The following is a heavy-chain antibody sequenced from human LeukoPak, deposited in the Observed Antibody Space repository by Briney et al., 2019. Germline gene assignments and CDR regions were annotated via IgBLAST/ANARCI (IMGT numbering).Heavy chain of an antibody. CDR3: AKVDCGSTGCRRFDL. J-gene: IGHJ2*01. Sequence: TGGSLRLSCAASGFTFNNHAMIWVRQAPGKGLEWVSGITDSGDNTYYADSVKGRFTISRDNSKNTLYLQMNSLKADDTAVYYCAKVDCGSTGCRRFDLWGRGTLLTVSS. V-gene: IGHV3-23*01. CDR2: ITDSGDNT. D-gene: IGHD2-2*01. CDR1: GFTFNNHA.